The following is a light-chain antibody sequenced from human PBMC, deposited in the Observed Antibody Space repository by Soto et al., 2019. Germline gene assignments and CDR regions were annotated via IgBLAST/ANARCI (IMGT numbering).Light chain of an antibody. CDR1: SSDVGSYNL. V-gene: IGLV2-23*01. Sequence: QSVLTQPASVSGSPGQSITISCTGTSSDVGSYNLVSWYQQHPGKAPKLMIYEGSKRPSGVSNRFSGSKSGNTASLTISGLQAEDEADYYCCSYARSSTYVFGNGTKVTV. CDR2: EGS. J-gene: IGLJ1*01. CDR3: CSYARSSTYV.